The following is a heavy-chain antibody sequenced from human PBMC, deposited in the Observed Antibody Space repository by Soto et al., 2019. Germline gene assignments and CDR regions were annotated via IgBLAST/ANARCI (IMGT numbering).Heavy chain of an antibody. V-gene: IGHV3-30*03. CDR3: ARGAEYQLPDREYFYGMDV. Sequence: SLRLSCAASGFSFGIHGFHWVRQAPAGGLEWVAVISYDGRNKYYADSVKGRFTISRDNSKNTLYLQVHSLRVEDTAVYYCARGAEYQLPDREYFYGMDVWGQGTTVTVSS. J-gene: IGHJ6*02. CDR1: GFSFGIHG. D-gene: IGHD2-2*01. CDR2: ISYDGRNK.